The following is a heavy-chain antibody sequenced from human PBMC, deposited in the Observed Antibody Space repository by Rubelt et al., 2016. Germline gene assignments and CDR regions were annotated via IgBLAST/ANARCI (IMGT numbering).Heavy chain of an antibody. Sequence: QLQLQESGPGLVKPSETLSLTCTVSGGSISSSSYYWGWIRQPPGKGLEWIGSIYHSGSTYYNPSLKSRVTISVDTSKNQFSLKLSSVTAADGAVYYCARYDGVMGQNDPWGQGTLVTVSS. V-gene: IGHV4-39*01. CDR3: ARYDGVMGQNDP. CDR1: GGSISSSSYY. D-gene: IGHD2-8*01. J-gene: IGHJ5*02. CDR2: IYHSGST.